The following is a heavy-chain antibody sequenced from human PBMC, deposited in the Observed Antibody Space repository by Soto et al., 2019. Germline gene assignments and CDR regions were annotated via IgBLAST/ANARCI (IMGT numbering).Heavy chain of an antibody. Sequence: GGSLRLSCAASGFTFSSYAMHWVRQAPGKGLEWVAVISYDGSNKYYADSVKGRFTISRDNSKNTLYLQMNSLRAEDTAVYYCARRGLSSPSTFRYYYYGMDVWGQGTTVTVSS. CDR1: GFTFSSYA. CDR3: ARRGLSSPSTFRYYYYGMDV. D-gene: IGHD6-6*01. J-gene: IGHJ6*02. CDR2: ISYDGSNK. V-gene: IGHV3-30-3*01.